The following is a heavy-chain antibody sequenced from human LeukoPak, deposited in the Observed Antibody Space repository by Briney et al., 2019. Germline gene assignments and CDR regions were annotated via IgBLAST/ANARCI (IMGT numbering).Heavy chain of an antibody. CDR3: ARSPPIDY. J-gene: IGHJ4*02. Sequence: GASVKVSCKASGYTFTAYYMHWVRQAPGQGLEWMGWINPNSGGTNYAQKFQGRVTMTRDTSITTVYMELSRLRSDDTAVYYCARSPPIDYWGQGTLVTVSS. CDR2: INPNSGGT. V-gene: IGHV1-2*02. CDR1: GYTFTAYY.